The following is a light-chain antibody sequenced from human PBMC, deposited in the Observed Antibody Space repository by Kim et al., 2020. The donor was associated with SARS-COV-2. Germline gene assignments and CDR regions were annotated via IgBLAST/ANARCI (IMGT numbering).Light chain of an antibody. CDR2: DAS. CDR3: QQYNNFSGT. CDR1: QSISSW. J-gene: IGKJ1*01. V-gene: IGKV1-5*01. Sequence: ASVGDRVTITCRASQSISSWLAWYQQKPGQVPKLLIYDASNLQSGVPSRFSGSGSGTDFTLTISGLLPDDVATYYCQQYNNFSGTFGQGTKVDIK.